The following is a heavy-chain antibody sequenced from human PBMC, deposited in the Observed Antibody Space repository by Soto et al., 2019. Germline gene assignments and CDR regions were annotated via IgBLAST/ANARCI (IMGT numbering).Heavy chain of an antibody. CDR3: AHRPADVDDYGDYAKDAFDI. D-gene: IGHD4-17*01. CDR1: GFSLSTTGVG. V-gene: IGHV2-5*02. Sequence: QITLKESGPTLVKPTQTLTLTCTSSGFSLSTTGVGVSWFRQPPGKALQGLALIYWDDDKPYSPSLKSSLPITQDTSKNQVVLTMTNMEPVDTATYYCAHRPADVDDYGDYAKDAFDIWGQGTMVNGSS. CDR2: IYWDDDK. J-gene: IGHJ3*02.